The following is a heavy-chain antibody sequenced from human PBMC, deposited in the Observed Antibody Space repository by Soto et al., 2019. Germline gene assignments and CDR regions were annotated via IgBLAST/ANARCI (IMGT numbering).Heavy chain of an antibody. Sequence: QVHLVQSGAEVKKPGASVKVSCKASGYTFTRNAIHWVRQAPGQRLEWIGRINAGNGDTKYSQKFQGRVTITRDTSASAAYMELSTLGSEDTSIYYCARSEPGYSRLDYWGQGTLVTVSS. J-gene: IGHJ4*02. V-gene: IGHV1-3*01. CDR1: GYTFTRNA. CDR2: INAGNGDT. CDR3: ARSEPGYSRLDY. D-gene: IGHD3-9*01.